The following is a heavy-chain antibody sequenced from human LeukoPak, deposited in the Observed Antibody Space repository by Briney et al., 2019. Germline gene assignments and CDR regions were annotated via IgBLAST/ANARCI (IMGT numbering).Heavy chain of an antibody. D-gene: IGHD2-21*02. V-gene: IGHV4-39*01. CDR2: IYYSGSN. J-gene: IGHJ4*02. CDR1: GGSISSSSYY. Sequence: SETLSLTCTVSGGSISSSSYYWGWIRQPPGKGLEWIGSIYYSGSNYYNPSLKSRVTISVGTSKNQFSLKLSSVTAAHPAVYYCASLGAYCGGDCYPTFDYWGQGTLVTVSS. CDR3: ASLGAYCGGDCYPTFDY.